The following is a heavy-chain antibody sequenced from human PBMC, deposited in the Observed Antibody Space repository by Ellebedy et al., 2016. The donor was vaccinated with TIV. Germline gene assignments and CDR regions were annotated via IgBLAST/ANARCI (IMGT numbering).Heavy chain of an antibody. Sequence: KVSCKGSGYSFTSYWISWVRQMPGKGLEWMGNIDPSDSYTNYSPSLQGHVNISVDKSTFTAYLQWSSLRASDTAMYYCANTGVGDAFDIWGQGTMVTVSS. CDR2: IDPSDSYT. V-gene: IGHV5-10-1*01. D-gene: IGHD1-26*01. CDR3: ANTGVGDAFDI. J-gene: IGHJ3*02. CDR1: GYSFTSYW.